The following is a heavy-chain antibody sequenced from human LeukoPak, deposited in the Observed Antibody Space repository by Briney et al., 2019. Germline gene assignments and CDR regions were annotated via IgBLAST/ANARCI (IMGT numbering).Heavy chain of an antibody. J-gene: IGHJ5*02. D-gene: IGHD6-13*01. CDR1: GYTFTGYY. Sequence: AASVKVSCKASGYTFTGYYMHWVRQAPGQGLEWMGWINPNSGGTNYAQKFQGRVTMTRDTSISTAYMELSRLRSDDTAVYYCARGRRLRQQLAENWFDPWGQGTLVTVSS. V-gene: IGHV1-2*02. CDR3: ARGRRLRQQLAENWFDP. CDR2: INPNSGGT.